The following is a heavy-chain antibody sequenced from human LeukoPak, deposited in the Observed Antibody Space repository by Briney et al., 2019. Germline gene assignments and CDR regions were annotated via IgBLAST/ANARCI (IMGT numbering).Heavy chain of an antibody. CDR3: ARQGSAYYFDF. CDR2: IYYSGNT. CDR1: GVSISSSNSY. J-gene: IGHJ4*02. D-gene: IGHD2-15*01. Sequence: SETLSLTCTVSGVSISSSNSYWGWIRQPPGKGLEWIGSIYYSGNTNYSPSLKSRVTISVDTSEKQFSLQLNSVTAADTAVYYCARQGSAYYFDFWGQGLLVTVSS. V-gene: IGHV4-39*01.